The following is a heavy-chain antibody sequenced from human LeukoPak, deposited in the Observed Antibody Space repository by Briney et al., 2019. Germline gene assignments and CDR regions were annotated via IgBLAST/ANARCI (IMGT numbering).Heavy chain of an antibody. CDR1: GYTFTSYD. V-gene: IGHV1-8*03. CDR3: AREKIAARNWFDP. CDR2: MNPNSGNT. D-gene: IGHD6-13*01. Sequence: ASVKVSCKASGYTFTSYDINWVRQATGQGLEWMGWMNPNSGNTGYAQKFQGRVTITRNTSISTAYMELSSLRSEDTAVYYCAREKIAARNWFDPWGQGTLVTVSS. J-gene: IGHJ5*02.